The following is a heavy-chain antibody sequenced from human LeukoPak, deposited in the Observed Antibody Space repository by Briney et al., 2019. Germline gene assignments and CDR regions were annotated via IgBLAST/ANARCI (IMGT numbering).Heavy chain of an antibody. D-gene: IGHD3-3*01. V-gene: IGHV1-18*01. CDR3: ARAGRRLFGVLIPLSFDY. J-gene: IGHJ4*02. Sequence: ASVKVSCKASGYTSSNYGFNWMRQAPGQGLEWMGWISANNGYTKYAQKFQGRVTMTTDTSTSTAYMEVRSLRSDDTAVYYCARAGRRLFGVLIPLSFDYWGQGTPVTVSS. CDR2: ISANNGYT. CDR1: GYTSSNYG.